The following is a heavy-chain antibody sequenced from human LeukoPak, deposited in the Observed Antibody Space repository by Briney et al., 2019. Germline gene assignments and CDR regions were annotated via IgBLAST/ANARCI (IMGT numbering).Heavy chain of an antibody. V-gene: IGHV3-23*01. D-gene: IGHD3-3*01. CDR2: ISGRGTVT. CDR3: TISLDYGDFWSGPDY. J-gene: IGHJ4*02. Sequence: GGSLRLSCAASGFTFSSCALSWVRQAPGKGLEWVSSISGRGTVTYYADSVKGRFTISRDNSKDTLSLQMNSLRAEDRAVYYCTISLDYGDFWSGPDYWGQGTLVTVSS. CDR1: GFTFSSCA.